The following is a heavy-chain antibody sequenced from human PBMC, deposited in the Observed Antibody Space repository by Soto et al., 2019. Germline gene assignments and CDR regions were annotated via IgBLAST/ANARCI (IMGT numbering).Heavy chain of an antibody. CDR1: GFTFSSYA. V-gene: IGHV3-23*01. D-gene: IGHD2-2*01. Sequence: GVSLRLSCAASGFTFSSYAMSWVRQAPGKGLEWVSAISGSGGSTYYADSVKGRFTISRDNSKNTLYLQMNSLRAEDTAVYYCASTERVPAAYNWFDPWGQGTLVTVSS. CDR2: ISGSGGST. CDR3: ASTERVPAAYNWFDP. J-gene: IGHJ5*02.